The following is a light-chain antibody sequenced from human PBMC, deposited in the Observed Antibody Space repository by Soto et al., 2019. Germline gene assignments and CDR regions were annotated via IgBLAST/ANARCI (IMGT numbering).Light chain of an antibody. J-gene: IGKJ4*01. CDR2: NAY. V-gene: IGKV3-20*01. CDR3: QQYGSTPLT. Sequence: EIVLTQSPGTLSLSTGERATLSCRASQSVSRSYLAWYQQKPGQTPRLVIYNAYSRASGIPDRFSGSGSGTDFTLTISRLEPEDFAVYYCQQYGSTPLTFGGGTKVEIK. CDR1: QSVSRSY.